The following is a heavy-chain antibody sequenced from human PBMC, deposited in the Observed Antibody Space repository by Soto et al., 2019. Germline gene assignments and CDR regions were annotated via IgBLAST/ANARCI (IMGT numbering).Heavy chain of an antibody. J-gene: IGHJ4*02. CDR3: AKDREVAAAGIFGY. CDR1: GFTFSSYA. CDR2: ISGSGAST. V-gene: IGHV3-23*01. D-gene: IGHD6-13*01. Sequence: GGSLRLSCAASGFTFSSYAMSWVRQAPGKGLEWVSAISGSGASTYYADSVRGRFTISRDNSKNTLYLQMNSLRAEDTAVYYSAKDREVAAAGIFGYWGQGTLVTVSS.